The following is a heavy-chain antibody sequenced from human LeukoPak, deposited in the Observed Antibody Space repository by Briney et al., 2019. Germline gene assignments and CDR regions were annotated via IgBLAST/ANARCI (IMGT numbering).Heavy chain of an antibody. Sequence: SETLSLTCTVSGGSISSYYWSWIRQPAGKGLEWIGRIYTSGSTNYNPSLKSRVTISVDTSKNQFSLKLSSVTAADTAVYYCASSPERITIFGVVRYGRNWFDPWGQGTLATVSS. CDR3: ASSPERITIFGVVRYGRNWFDP. CDR2: IYTSGST. V-gene: IGHV4-4*07. CDR1: GGSISSYY. D-gene: IGHD3-3*01. J-gene: IGHJ5*02.